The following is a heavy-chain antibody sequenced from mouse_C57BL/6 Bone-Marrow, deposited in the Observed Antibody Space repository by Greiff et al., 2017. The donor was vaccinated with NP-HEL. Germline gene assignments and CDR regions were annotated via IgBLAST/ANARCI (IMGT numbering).Heavy chain of an antibody. CDR2: ISSGSSTI. V-gene: IGHV5-17*01. J-gene: IGHJ3*01. D-gene: IGHD1-1*01. Sequence: EVKLVESGGGLVKPGGSLKLSCAASGFTFSDYGMHWVRQAPEKGLEWVAYISSGSSTIYYADTVKGRFTISRDNAKNTLFLQMTSLRSEDTAMYYCASPHYGSSFAYWGQGTLVTVSA. CDR1: GFTFSDYG. CDR3: ASPHYGSSFAY.